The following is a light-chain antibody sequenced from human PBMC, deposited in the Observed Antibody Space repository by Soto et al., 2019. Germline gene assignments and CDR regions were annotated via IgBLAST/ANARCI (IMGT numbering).Light chain of an antibody. CDR3: QEYNTWPWT. Sequence: IVLSQSPGTLSLSKGERATLSCRASQSVNSNLAWYQQKLGQAPRVLIYGASTRATGIPDRFSGSGSGTEFILTISSLQSEDFAVYYCQEYNTWPWTFGQGTKVDIK. J-gene: IGKJ1*01. CDR2: GAS. V-gene: IGKV3-15*01. CDR1: QSVNSN.